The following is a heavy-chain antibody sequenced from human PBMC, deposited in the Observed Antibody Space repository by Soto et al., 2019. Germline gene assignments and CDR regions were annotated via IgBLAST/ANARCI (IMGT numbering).Heavy chain of an antibody. CDR1: GGSISSYY. V-gene: IGHV4-59*01. Sequence: LTCTVSGGSISSYYWSWIRQPPGKGLEWIGYIYYSGSTNYNPSLKSRVTISVDTSKNQFSLKLSSVTAADTAVYYCARGGRAYYYMDVWGKGTTVTVSS. CDR3: ARGGRAYYYMDV. CDR2: IYYSGST. J-gene: IGHJ6*03.